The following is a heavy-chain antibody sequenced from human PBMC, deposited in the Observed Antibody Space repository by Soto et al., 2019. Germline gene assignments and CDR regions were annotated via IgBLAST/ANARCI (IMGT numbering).Heavy chain of an antibody. J-gene: IGHJ6*03. V-gene: IGHV4-34*01. Sequence: SETLSLTCAVYGGSFSGYYLSWIRPTPGKGLEWIGEINHSGSTNYNPSLKSRVTISVDTSKNQFSLKLSSVTAADTAVYYCARVVVVVNYYYYYMDVWGKGTTVTVSS. CDR2: INHSGST. CDR1: GGSFSGYY. D-gene: IGHD2-2*01. CDR3: ARVVVVVNYYYYYMDV.